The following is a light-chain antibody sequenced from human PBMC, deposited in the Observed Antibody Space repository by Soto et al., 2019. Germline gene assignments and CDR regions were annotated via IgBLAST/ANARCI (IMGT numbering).Light chain of an antibody. J-gene: IGKJ4*01. Sequence: DIHMTQSPSSLFASVGDRVTITCRASQSISNYLNWYQQKPGKAPKLLIYAASSLQSGVPSRFSGRGSGTDFTLTISSLQPEDLATYYCQQSFSTPPLTFGGGTKVEIK. V-gene: IGKV1-39*01. CDR1: QSISNY. CDR2: AAS. CDR3: QQSFSTPPLT.